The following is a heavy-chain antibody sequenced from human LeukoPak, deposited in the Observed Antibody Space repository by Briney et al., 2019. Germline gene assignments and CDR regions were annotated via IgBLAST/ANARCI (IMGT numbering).Heavy chain of an antibody. D-gene: IGHD3-10*01. Sequence: ASVKVSCKASGYTFTSYGISWVRQAPGQGLEWMGWISAYNGNTNYAQKLQGRVTMTTDTSTSTAYMELRSLRSDDTDVYYCARDLRYYGSGSYYTSTGYWGQGTLVTVSS. CDR1: GYTFTSYG. CDR3: ARDLRYYGSGSYYTSTGY. J-gene: IGHJ4*02. CDR2: ISAYNGNT. V-gene: IGHV1-18*01.